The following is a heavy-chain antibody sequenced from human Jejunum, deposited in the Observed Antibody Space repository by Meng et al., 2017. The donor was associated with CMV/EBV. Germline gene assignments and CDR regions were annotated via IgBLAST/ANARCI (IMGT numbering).Heavy chain of an antibody. CDR2: IYWDNAN. CDR1: GFSLSTNGVG. D-gene: IGHD3-22*01. Sequence: FSGFSLSTNGVGVGWIRQPPGKALEWLAVIYWDNANRYNPSLKSRLTLTKDTSKNQVVLTMTNVDPVDTGTYFCARRDSNYRTPFDPWGQGTLVTVSS. CDR3: ARRDSNYRTPFDP. V-gene: IGHV2-5*02. J-gene: IGHJ5*02.